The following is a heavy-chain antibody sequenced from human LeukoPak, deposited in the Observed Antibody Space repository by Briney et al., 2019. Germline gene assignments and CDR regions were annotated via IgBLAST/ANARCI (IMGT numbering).Heavy chain of an antibody. D-gene: IGHD3-3*01. Sequence: ASVKVSCKASGYTFTGYYMHWVRQAPGQGLEWMGWINPNSGGTNYAQKFQGRVTMTRDTSISTAYMELSRLRSDDTAVYYCARDGYDFWSGYYSRDTRYYMDVWGKGTTVTVSS. CDR3: ARDGYDFWSGYYSRDTRYYMDV. J-gene: IGHJ6*03. CDR2: INPNSGGT. V-gene: IGHV1-2*02. CDR1: GYTFTGYY.